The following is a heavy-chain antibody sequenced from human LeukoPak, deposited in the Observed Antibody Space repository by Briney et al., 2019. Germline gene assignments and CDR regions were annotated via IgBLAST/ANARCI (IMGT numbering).Heavy chain of an antibody. CDR2: ISYDGSNK. V-gene: IGHV3-30-3*01. CDR3: AGETGSAVGSTDFDY. Sequence: PGGSLRLSCAASGFTSSSYAIHWVRQAPGKGLEWVAVISYDGSNKYYADSVKGRFTISRDNSKNTLYLQMNSLRAEDTAVYYCAGETGSAVGSTDFDYRGQGTLVTVSS. J-gene: IGHJ4*02. CDR1: GFTSSSYA. D-gene: IGHD4-17*01.